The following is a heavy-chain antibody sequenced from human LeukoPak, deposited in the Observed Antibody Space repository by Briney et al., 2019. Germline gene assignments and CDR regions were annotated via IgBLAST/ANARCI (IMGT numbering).Heavy chain of an antibody. J-gene: IGHJ6*03. CDR3: ARSGWWGSSSYYYYYMDV. V-gene: IGHV5-51*01. CDR2: IYPGDSDT. Sequence: GESLKTSCNGSGYSFTSYWIGWVRPMPGKGLEWMWIIYPGDSDTRYSPPFQGQVTISADKSISTAYLQWRSLKASDTAMYYGARSGWWGSSSYYYYYMDVWGKGTTVTVSS. CDR1: GYSFTSYW. D-gene: IGHD6-6*01.